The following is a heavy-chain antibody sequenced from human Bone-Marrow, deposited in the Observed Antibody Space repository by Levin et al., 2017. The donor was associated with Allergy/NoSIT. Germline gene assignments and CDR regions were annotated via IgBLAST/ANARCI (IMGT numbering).Heavy chain of an antibody. CDR1: GFSFSTHG. D-gene: IGHD5-24*01. J-gene: IGHJ4*02. V-gene: IGHV3-30*18. CDR2: ISYDGSQI. Sequence: GGSLRLSCAASGFSFSTHGMHWVRQAPGKGLEWVALISYDGSQIFYADSVKGRFTISRDNSKNTLFLQVNSLRVEDTAVYYCAEYGLKMATKGSYFDYWGQGTLVTASS. CDR3: AEYGLKMATKGSYFDY.